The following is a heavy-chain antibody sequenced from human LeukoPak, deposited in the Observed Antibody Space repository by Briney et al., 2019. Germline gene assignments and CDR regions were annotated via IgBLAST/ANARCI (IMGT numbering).Heavy chain of an antibody. J-gene: IGHJ3*02. CDR1: GFTFSSYA. V-gene: IGHV3-23*01. Sequence: GGSLRLSCAASGFTFSSYAMSWVRQAPGKGLEWVSAISGSGGSTYYADSVKGRFTISRDNSKNTLYLQMNSLRAEDTAVYYCAKANIVVVPAARGIGAFDIWGQGTMVTVSS. D-gene: IGHD2-2*01. CDR2: ISGSGGST. CDR3: AKANIVVVPAARGIGAFDI.